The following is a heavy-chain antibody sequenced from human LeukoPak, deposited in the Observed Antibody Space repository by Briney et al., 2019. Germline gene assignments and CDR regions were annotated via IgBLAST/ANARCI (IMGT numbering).Heavy chain of an antibody. CDR1: GGTFSSYT. Sequence: GASVKVSCXASGGTFSSYTISWVRQAPGQGLEWMGRIIPILGIANYAQKFQGRVTITADKSTSTAYMELSSLRPEDTAVYYCARVVYGSKPADDAFDIWGQGTMVTVSS. CDR3: ARVVYGSKPADDAFDI. D-gene: IGHD3-10*01. CDR2: IIPILGIA. V-gene: IGHV1-69*02. J-gene: IGHJ3*02.